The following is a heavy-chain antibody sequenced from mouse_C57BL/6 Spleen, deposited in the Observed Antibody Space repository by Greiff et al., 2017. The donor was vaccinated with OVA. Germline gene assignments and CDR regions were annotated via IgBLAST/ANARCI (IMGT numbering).Heavy chain of an antibody. D-gene: IGHD2-5*01. CDR1: GYTFTDHT. J-gene: IGHJ2*01. CDR3: ARSAYYSNSCFDY. Sequence: VKLMESDAELVKPGASVKISCKVSGYTFTDHTIHWMKQRPEQGLEWIGYIYPRDGSTKYNEKFKGKATLTADKSSSTAYMQLNSLTSEDSAVYFCARSAYYSNSCFDYWGQGTTLTVSS. V-gene: IGHV1-78*01. CDR2: IYPRDGST.